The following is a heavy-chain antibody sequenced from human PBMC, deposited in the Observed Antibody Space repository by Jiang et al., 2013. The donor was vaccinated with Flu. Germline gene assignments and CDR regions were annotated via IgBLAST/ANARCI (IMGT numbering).Heavy chain of an antibody. CDR1: GGSISSYY. CDR2: IYYSGST. Sequence: GPGLVKPSETLSLTCTVSGGSISSYYWSWIRQPPGKGLEWIGYIYYSGSTNYNPSLKSRVTISVDTSKNQFSLKLSSVTAADTAVYYCASAGGSSSYYYYGMDVWGQGTTVTVSS. J-gene: IGHJ6*02. CDR3: ASAGGSSSYYYYGMDV. D-gene: IGHD3-16*01. V-gene: IGHV4-59*01.